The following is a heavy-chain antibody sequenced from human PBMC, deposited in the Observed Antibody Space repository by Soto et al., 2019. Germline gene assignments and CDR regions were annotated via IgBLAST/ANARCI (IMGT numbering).Heavy chain of an antibody. CDR2: ISAYNGNT. CDR1: GYTFTSYG. V-gene: IGHV1-18*01. J-gene: IGHJ4*02. CDR3: ARVFFWNVPKSPPSKLNHFDY. D-gene: IGHD1-1*01. Sequence: ASVKVSCKASGYTFTSYGISWVRQAPGQGLEWMGWISAYNGNTNYAQKLQGRVTMTTDTSTSTAYMELRSLRSDDTAVYYCARVFFWNVPKSPPSKLNHFDYWGQGTLVTGSS.